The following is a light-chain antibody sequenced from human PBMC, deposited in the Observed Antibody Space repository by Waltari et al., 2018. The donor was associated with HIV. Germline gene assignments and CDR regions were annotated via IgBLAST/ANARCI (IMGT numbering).Light chain of an antibody. Sequence: QSALTQPASVSGSPGQSITISCTGTSSDVGGYNYVSWYQQPPGKAPKLMIYDVSKRPSGVSNRFSGSKSGNTASLTISGLQAEDEADYYCCSYAGSSYVFGTGTKVTVL. J-gene: IGLJ1*01. CDR3: CSYAGSSYV. CDR2: DVS. CDR1: SSDVGGYNY. V-gene: IGLV2-23*02.